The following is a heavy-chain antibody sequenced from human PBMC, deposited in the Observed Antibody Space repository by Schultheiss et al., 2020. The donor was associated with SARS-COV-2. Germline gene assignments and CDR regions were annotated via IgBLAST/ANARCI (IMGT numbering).Heavy chain of an antibody. CDR3: ARDGLYCSSTSCHREGYFQH. D-gene: IGHD2-2*02. CDR2: IKQDGSEK. Sequence: GGSLRLSCAASGFTFSSYGMHWVRQAPGKGLEWVANIKQDGSEKYYVDSVKGRFTISRDNAKNSLYLQMNSLRAEDTAVYYCARDGLYCSSTSCHREGYFQHWGQGTLVTVSS. J-gene: IGHJ1*01. CDR1: GFTFSSYG. V-gene: IGHV3-7*01.